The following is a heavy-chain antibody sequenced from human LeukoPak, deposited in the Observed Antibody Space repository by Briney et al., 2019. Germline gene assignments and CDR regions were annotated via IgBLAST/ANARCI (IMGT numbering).Heavy chain of an antibody. D-gene: IGHD2-21*02. CDR1: GFTFSSYW. V-gene: IGHV3-74*01. CDR3: ARVMDCGGDCGYYYYYGMDV. Sequence: GGSLRLSCAASGFTFSSYWMHWVRQAPGKGLVLVSRINSDGSSTSYADSVKGRFTISRDNAKNTLYLQMNSLRAEDTAVYYCARVMDCGGDCGYYYYYGMDVWGQGTTVTVSS. CDR2: INSDGSST. J-gene: IGHJ6*02.